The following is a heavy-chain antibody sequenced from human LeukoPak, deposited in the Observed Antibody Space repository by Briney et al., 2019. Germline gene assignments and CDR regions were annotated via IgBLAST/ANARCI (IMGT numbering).Heavy chain of an antibody. V-gene: IGHV3-7*01. J-gene: IGHJ4*02. D-gene: IGHD3-22*01. CDR2: IKHDASEK. CDR1: GFTFSSYW. CDR3: ARGYYDSNAQLFDY. Sequence: GGSLRLSCAASGFTFSSYWMSWVRQAPGKGLEWVANIKHDASEKYFMESLKGRFTISRDNAKNSLYLQMNNLRAEDTAVYYCARGYYDSNAQLFDYWGQGTLVTVSS.